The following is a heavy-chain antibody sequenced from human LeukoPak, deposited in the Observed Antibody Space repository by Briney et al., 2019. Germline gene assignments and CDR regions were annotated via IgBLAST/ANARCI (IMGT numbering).Heavy chain of an antibody. J-gene: IGHJ4*02. CDR3: ATQAPTRYQLLRVGGFDY. CDR2: FDPEDGET. Sequence: GASVKVSCKVSGYTLTELSMHWVRQAPGKGLEWMGGFDPEDGETIYAQKFQGRVTMTEDTSTDTAYMELCSLRSEDTAVYYCATQAPTRYQLLRVGGFDYWGQGTLVTVSS. V-gene: IGHV1-24*01. CDR1: GYTLTELS. D-gene: IGHD2-2*01.